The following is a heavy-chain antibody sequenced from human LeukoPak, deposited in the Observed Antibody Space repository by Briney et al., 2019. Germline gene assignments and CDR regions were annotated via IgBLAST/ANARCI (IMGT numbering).Heavy chain of an antibody. CDR3: ARQPAGTAAFGI. J-gene: IGHJ3*02. D-gene: IGHD1-14*01. Sequence: ASETLSLTCTVSGASIDSYYWSWIRQPPGKGLEWIGYTHNNGDSNYNPSLKNRLTISVDTSKNEVSLVLTSVTAADTALYYCARQPAGTAAFGIRDQGIIVIASA. CDR2: THNNGDS. CDR1: GASIDSYY. V-gene: IGHV4-59*08.